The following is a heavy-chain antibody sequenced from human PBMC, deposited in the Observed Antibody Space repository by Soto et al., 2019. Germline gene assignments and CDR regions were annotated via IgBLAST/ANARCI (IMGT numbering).Heavy chain of an antibody. Sequence: QVQLVQSGAEVKKPGASVKVSCKASRYTFTDYYIHWVRQSPGQGLEWMGWIHPNSGVTKFPQKCQGRVIMTRDTSISTVYMELSRLTSDDTAVYYCARAGLTTLELATTYWGQGTLVTVSS. V-gene: IGHV1-2*02. J-gene: IGHJ4*02. CDR1: RYTFTDYY. D-gene: IGHD5-12*01. CDR2: IHPNSGVT. CDR3: ARAGLTTLELATTY.